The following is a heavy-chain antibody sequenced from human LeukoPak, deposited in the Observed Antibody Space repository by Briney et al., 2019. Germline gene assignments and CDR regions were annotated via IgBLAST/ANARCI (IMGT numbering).Heavy chain of an antibody. V-gene: IGHV3-7*01. CDR1: GFAFNSYW. J-gene: IGHJ4*02. D-gene: IGHD3-10*01. CDR3: AKVSGAFRTYRVDY. Sequence: GGSLRLSCATSGFAFNSYWMTWVRQAPGKGLEWVAKIKQDGSETYYLDSVKGRFTVSRDNAKNSLYLQMNSLRAEDTAMYLCAKVSGAFRTYRVDYWGQGSLVTVSS. CDR2: IKQDGSET.